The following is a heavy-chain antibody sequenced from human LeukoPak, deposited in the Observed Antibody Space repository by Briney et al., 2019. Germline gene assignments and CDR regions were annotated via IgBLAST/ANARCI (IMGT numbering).Heavy chain of an antibody. V-gene: IGHV3-23*01. CDR1: GFTFNTYA. Sequence: GGSLRLSCAASGFTFNTYAMSWVRQAPGKGLEWVSAISGSGGSTYYADSVKGRFTISRDNSKNTLYLQMNSLRAEDTAVYYCAKDRDSSSWLAFDIWGQGTMVTVSS. CDR2: ISGSGGST. D-gene: IGHD6-13*01. CDR3: AKDRDSSSWLAFDI. J-gene: IGHJ3*02.